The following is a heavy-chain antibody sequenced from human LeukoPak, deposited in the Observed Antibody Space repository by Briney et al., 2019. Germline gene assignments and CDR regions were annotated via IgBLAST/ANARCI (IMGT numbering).Heavy chain of an antibody. J-gene: IGHJ6*03. V-gene: IGHV4-59*01. D-gene: IGHD3-10*01. Sequence: SETLSLTCTVSDDSISSYYWSWIRQSPGKGLEWIGCIYYRGSTIYNPSLKSRVSISLDTSKNQFSLKLTSVTAADTAVYYCTRDQVVSFGEFSIPYYYYMNVWGKGTTVTVSS. CDR3: TRDQVVSFGEFSIPYYYYMNV. CDR2: IYYRGST. CDR1: DDSISSYY.